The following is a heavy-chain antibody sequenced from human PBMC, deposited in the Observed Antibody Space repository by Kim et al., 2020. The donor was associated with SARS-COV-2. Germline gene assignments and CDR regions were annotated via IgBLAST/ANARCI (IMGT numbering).Heavy chain of an antibody. D-gene: IGHD6-6*01. J-gene: IGHJ4*02. V-gene: IGHV4-34*01. CDR3: ARGSGDASSSYFDY. Sequence: SETLSLTCAVYGGSFSGYYWSWIRQPPGKGLEWIGEINHSGSTNYNPSLKSRVTISVDTSKNQFSLKLSSVTAADTAVYYCARGSGDASSSYFDYWGQGTLVTVSS. CDR1: GGSFSGYY. CDR2: INHSGST.